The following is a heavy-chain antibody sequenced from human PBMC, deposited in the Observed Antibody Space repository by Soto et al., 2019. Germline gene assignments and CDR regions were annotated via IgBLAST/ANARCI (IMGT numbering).Heavy chain of an antibody. V-gene: IGHV3-7*01. CDR3: ARGEAVGDDP. CDR2: IKQDGREK. J-gene: IGHJ5*02. CDR1: GLTFRSYW. D-gene: IGHD3-10*01. Sequence: EVQLVESGGGLAQPGGSLRLSCAASGLTFRSYWMTWVRQAPGKGLEWVANIKQDGREKYYVDSVKGRFTISTDNAKNSRYLQMNTLRVEEAGVYYCARGEAVGDDPWGHGTLVPVS.